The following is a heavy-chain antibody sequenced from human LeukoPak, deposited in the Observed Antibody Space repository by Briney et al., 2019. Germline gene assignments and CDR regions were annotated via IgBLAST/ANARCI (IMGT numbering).Heavy chain of an antibody. CDR1: GYTLTELS. CDR2: FDPEDGET. V-gene: IGHV1-24*01. D-gene: IGHD3-10*01. J-gene: IGHJ4*02. Sequence: ASVKVSCKVSGYTLTELSMHWVRQAPGKGLEWMGGFDPEDGETIYAQKFQGRVTMTRDTSISTAYMELSSLRSDDTAVYYCARPSNMIRGVMGDYWGQGTLITVSS. CDR3: ARPSNMIRGVMGDY.